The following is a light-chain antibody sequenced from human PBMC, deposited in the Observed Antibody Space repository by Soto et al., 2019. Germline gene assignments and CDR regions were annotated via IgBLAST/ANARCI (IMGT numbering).Light chain of an antibody. V-gene: IGKV3-20*01. CDR2: GAS. J-gene: IGKJ2*01. CDR3: PKYGSSPYT. Sequence: EIVLTQSPGTLSLSPGERATLSCRASQSVSSNYLAWYQQKPGQTPRLLIYGASSRATGIPDRFSGSGSGTDFTLTISRLEPEDFAVYYCPKYGSSPYTFGQGTKLEIK. CDR1: QSVSSNY.